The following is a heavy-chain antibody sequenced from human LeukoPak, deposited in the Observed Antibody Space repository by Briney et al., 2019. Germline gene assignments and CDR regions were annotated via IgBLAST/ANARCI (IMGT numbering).Heavy chain of an antibody. CDR3: ARRRYGYYYDSSGLRDFDY. Sequence: GESLKISCKGSGYSFTSYWIGWVRQMPGKGLEWMGIIYPGDSDTRYSPSFQGQVTISADKSISTAYLQWSSLKASDTAMYYCARRRYGYYYDSSGLRDFDYWGQGTLVTVSS. V-gene: IGHV5-51*01. CDR1: GYSFTSYW. CDR2: IYPGDSDT. J-gene: IGHJ4*02. D-gene: IGHD3-22*01.